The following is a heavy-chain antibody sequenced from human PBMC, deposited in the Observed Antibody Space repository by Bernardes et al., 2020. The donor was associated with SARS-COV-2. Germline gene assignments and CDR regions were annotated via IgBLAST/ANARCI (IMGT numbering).Heavy chain of an antibody. V-gene: IGHV3-23*01. J-gene: IGHJ4*02. CDR1: GSTFSSTA. CDR3: AKGRDSDYLVPFDY. D-gene: IGHD3-22*01. CDR2: TSGSGDRT. Sequence: GWSPPPLCAASGSTFSSTAMSWFRQPPGKGLDGVSGTSGSGDRTNYAGSVKGRFTISRETSKSTLYLQMKSLRAEDTGVYYCAKGRDSDYLVPFDYWGQGTLVTVSS.